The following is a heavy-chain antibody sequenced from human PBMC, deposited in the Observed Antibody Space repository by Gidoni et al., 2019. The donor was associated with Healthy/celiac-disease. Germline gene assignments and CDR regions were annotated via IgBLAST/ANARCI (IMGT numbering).Heavy chain of an antibody. CDR1: GYSFTSYW. CDR2: IYPGDADT. V-gene: IGHV5-51*01. Sequence: VQLVQSGPEVNKPGASLNISRKCSGYSFTSYWLGWVRQMPGKGLEWMWTIYPGDADTRYSPSFQGQATISADKSISTAYLQWSSLKASDTAMYYCARHFSQDGMDVWGQGTTVTVSS. J-gene: IGHJ6*02. CDR3: ARHFSQDGMDV.